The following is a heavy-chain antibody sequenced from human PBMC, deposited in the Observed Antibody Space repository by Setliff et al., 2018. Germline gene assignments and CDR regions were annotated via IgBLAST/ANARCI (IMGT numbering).Heavy chain of an antibody. D-gene: IGHD7-27*01. J-gene: IGHJ4*02. Sequence: SETLSLTCAVSGYSISSGYNWGWIRQPPGKGLEWIASIYYRGSTSYNSSLKSRVSISVDSSKNQFSLNLNSVTAADTAVYYCATLTGDRGVDYWGQGRLVTVSS. CDR1: GYSISSGYN. V-gene: IGHV4-38-2*01. CDR2: IYYRGST. CDR3: ATLTGDRGVDY.